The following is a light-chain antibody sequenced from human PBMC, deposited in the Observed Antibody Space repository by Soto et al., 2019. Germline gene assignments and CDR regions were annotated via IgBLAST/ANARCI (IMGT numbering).Light chain of an antibody. J-gene: IGLJ2*01. CDR1: SSDFGGYNY. CDR2: EVS. CDR3: SSFAGSNNLHVV. V-gene: IGLV2-8*01. Sequence: QSVLTQPPSASGSPGQSVTISCTGTSSDFGGYNYVSWYQQHPGKAPKLMIYEVSKRPSGVPDRFSGSRSGNTASLTVSGLQAEDEADYYCSSFAGSNNLHVVFGGGTQLTVL.